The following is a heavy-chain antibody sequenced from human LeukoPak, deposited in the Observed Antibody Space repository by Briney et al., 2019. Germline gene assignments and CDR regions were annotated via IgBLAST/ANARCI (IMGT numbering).Heavy chain of an antibody. V-gene: IGHV1-3*03. CDR1: GYTFTSYA. Sequence: ASVKVSCKASGYTFTSYAMHWVRQAPGQRLEWMGWINAGNGNIKYSQEFQGRVTITRDTSASTAYMELSSLRSEDMAVYYCARVRGIYGSGSYDYWGQGTLVTVSS. D-gene: IGHD3-10*01. J-gene: IGHJ4*02. CDR3: ARVRGIYGSGSYDY. CDR2: INAGNGNI.